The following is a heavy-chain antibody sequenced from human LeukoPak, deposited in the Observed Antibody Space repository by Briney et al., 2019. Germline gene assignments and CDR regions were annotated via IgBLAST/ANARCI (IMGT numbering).Heavy chain of an antibody. CDR2: ISSNGGST. J-gene: IGHJ4*02. Sequence: PGGSLRLSCAASGFTFSSYAMHWVRQAPGKGLEYVSAISSNGGSTYYANSVKGRFTISRDNSKNTLYLQMGSLGAEDMAVYYCARRAGSYFGYWGQGTLVTVSS. CDR3: ARRAGSYFGY. V-gene: IGHV3-64*01. CDR1: GFTFSSYA. D-gene: IGHD1-26*01.